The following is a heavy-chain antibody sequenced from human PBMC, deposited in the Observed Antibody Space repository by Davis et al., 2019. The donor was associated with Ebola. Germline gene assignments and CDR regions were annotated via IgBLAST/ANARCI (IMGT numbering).Heavy chain of an antibody. CDR2: LYYSGST. CDR3: ARVDSSASFDP. CDR1: GGSISSSSNY. Sequence: MPSETLSLTCTVSGGSISSSSNYWGWIRQPPGKGLEWIGSLYYSGSTYYNPSLKSRVTISVDTSKNQFSLKLSSVTAADTAVYYCARVDSSASFDPWGQGTLVTVSS. V-gene: IGHV4-39*01. D-gene: IGHD6-19*01. J-gene: IGHJ5*02.